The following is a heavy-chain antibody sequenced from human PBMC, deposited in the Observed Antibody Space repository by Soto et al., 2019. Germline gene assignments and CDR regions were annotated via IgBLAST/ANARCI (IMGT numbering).Heavy chain of an antibody. D-gene: IGHD2-21*02. V-gene: IGHV3-53*01. J-gene: IGHJ4*02. Sequence: EVQLVESGGGLIQPGGSLRLSCAASGFTVSSKYMTWVRQAPGKGLEWVSVIYSGGDTYYADSVKGRFTISRDNSKNTLYIQMNSLRAADTAVYYVGSAAVTSPDYWGQGTLVTVSS. CDR3: GSAAVTSPDY. CDR2: IYSGGDT. CDR1: GFTVSSKY.